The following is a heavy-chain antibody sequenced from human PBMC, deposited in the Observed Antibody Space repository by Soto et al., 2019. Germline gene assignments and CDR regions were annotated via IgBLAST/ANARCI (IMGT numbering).Heavy chain of an antibody. CDR2: INHSGST. V-gene: IGHV4-34*01. CDR1: GGSFSGYY. CDR3: AGSNETGGGYYYYGMDV. J-gene: IGHJ6*02. D-gene: IGHD4-4*01. Sequence: SETLSLTCAVYGGSFSGYYWSWIRQPPGKGLEWIGEINHSGSTNYNPSLKSRVTISVDTSKNQFSLKLSSVTAADTAVYYCAGSNETGGGYYYYGMDVWGQGTTV.